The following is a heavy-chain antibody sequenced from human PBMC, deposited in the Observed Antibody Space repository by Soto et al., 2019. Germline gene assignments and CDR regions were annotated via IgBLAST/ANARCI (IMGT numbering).Heavy chain of an antibody. CDR2: ISGSGGST. V-gene: IGHV3-23*01. Sequence: PVGSLRLSCAASGFTFSSYAMSWVRQAPGKGLEWVSAISGSGGSTYYADSVKGRFTISRDNSKNTLYLQMNSLRAEDTAVYYCAKVAGYCSSTSCYTGGYYYYGMDVWGQGTTVTVSS. J-gene: IGHJ6*02. CDR1: GFTFSSYA. CDR3: AKVAGYCSSTSCYTGGYYYYGMDV. D-gene: IGHD2-2*02.